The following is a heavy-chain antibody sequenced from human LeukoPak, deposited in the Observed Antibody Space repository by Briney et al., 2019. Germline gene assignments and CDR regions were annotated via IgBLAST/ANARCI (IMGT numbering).Heavy chain of an antibody. D-gene: IGHD6-13*01. V-gene: IGHV3-66*01. CDR3: ARVPVGIAAAGTVAYYFDY. CDR1: GFTVSSNY. Sequence: GGSLRLSCAASGFTVSSNYMSWVRQAPGKGLEWVSVIYSGGSTYYADSVKGRFTISRDNSKNTLYLQMNSLRAEDTAVYYCARVPVGIAAAGTVAYYFDYWGQGTLVTVSS. J-gene: IGHJ4*02. CDR2: IYSGGST.